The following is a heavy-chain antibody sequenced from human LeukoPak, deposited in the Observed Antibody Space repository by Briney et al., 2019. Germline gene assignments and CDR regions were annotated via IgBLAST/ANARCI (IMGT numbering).Heavy chain of an antibody. CDR2: INWNGGST. D-gene: IGHD3-10*01. J-gene: IGHJ3*02. CDR1: GFTFDDYG. V-gene: IGHV3-20*04. CDR3: AGVKLLYGSGIGDAFDI. Sequence: PGGSLRLSCAASGFTFDDYGMSWVRQAPGKGLEWVSGINWNGGSTGYEDSVKGRFTISRDNAKNSLYLQMNSLRAEDTALYYCAGVKLLYGSGIGDAFDIWGQGTMVTVSS.